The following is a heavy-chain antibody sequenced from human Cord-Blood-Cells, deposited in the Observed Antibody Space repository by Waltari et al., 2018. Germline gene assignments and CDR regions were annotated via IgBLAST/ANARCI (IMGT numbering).Heavy chain of an antibody. CDR2: FDPEDVET. Sequence: QVQLVQSGAEVKKPGASVKVSCKVSGYTLTELSMHWVRQAPGKGLEWMGGFDPEDVETIYAQKFQGRVTRTEETSTDTAYMELSSLRSEDTAVYYCATWGYYGSGSYYKGFDYWGQGTLVTVSS. J-gene: IGHJ4*02. CDR3: ATWGYYGSGSYYKGFDY. CDR1: GYTLTELS. D-gene: IGHD3-10*01. V-gene: IGHV1-24*01.